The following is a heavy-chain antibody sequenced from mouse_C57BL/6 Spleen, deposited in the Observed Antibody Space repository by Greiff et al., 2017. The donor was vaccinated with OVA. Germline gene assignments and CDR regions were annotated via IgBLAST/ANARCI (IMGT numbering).Heavy chain of an antibody. J-gene: IGHJ1*03. Sequence: QVQLQQPGAELVMPGASVKLSCKASGYTFTSYWMHWVKQRPGPGLEWIGEIDPSDSYTNYNQKFKGKSTLTVDRSSSTAYMQLSSLTSEDSAVYDCARGIYYGNYWYFDVWGTGTTVTVSS. CDR2: IDPSDSYT. D-gene: IGHD2-1*01. V-gene: IGHV1-69*01. CDR3: ARGIYYGNYWYFDV. CDR1: GYTFTSYW.